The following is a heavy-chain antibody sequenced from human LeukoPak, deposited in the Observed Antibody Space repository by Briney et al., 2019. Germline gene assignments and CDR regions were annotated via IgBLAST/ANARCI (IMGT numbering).Heavy chain of an antibody. D-gene: IGHD3-22*01. J-gene: IGHJ4*02. CDR2: IKQDGSEK. CDR3: ARDLYRIVVVPHYFDY. V-gene: IGHV3-7*01. Sequence: GGSLRLSCAASGVTCSSYWMSWVRQAPGKGLEWVANIKQDGSEKYYVDSVKGRFTISRDNAKNSLYLQMNSLRGEDTAVYYCARDLYRIVVVPHYFDYWGQGTLVTVSS. CDR1: GVTCSSYW.